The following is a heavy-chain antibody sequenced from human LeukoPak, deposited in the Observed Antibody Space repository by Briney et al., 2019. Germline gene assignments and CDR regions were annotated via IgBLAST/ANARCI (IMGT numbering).Heavy chain of an antibody. CDR3: AKDLVVPAAMS. CDR2: IYSGGST. J-gene: IGHJ4*02. Sequence: GGSLRLSCAASGFTVSSNYMSWVRQAPGKGLEWVSVIYSGGSTYYADSVKGRFTISRDNSKNTLYLQMNSLRAEDTAVYYCAKDLVVPAAMSWGQGTLVTVSS. V-gene: IGHV3-66*01. D-gene: IGHD2-2*01. CDR1: GFTVSSNY.